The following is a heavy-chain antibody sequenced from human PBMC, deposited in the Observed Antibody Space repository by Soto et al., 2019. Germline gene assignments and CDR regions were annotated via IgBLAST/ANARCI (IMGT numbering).Heavy chain of an antibody. CDR3: ARSLRRDGYNYNWFDP. Sequence: QVQLQQCGAGLLKPSETLSLTCAVYGGSFSGYYWSWIRQPPGKGLEWIGEVNHSGSTNYNPSLKSRVTISVDTSKNQFSLKLSSVTAADTAVYYCARSLRRDGYNYNWFDPWGQGTLVTVSS. J-gene: IGHJ5*02. CDR2: VNHSGST. CDR1: GGSFSGYY. D-gene: IGHD1-1*01. V-gene: IGHV4-34*01.